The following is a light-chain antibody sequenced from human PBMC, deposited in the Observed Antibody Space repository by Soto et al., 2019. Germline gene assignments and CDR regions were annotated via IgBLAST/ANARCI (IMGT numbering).Light chain of an antibody. CDR3: SADPNNTLL. Sequence: QSALTPPDSVSGSPGLSITLSCSATSNDIGVYNYVSWYQQPPGKAVKLIIYHVSNRASVVSNRFSGSKSGNTASLTISGLQAEDEADYYCSADPNNTLLFGGGTKLTVL. V-gene: IGLV2-14*03. CDR1: SNDIGVYNY. J-gene: IGLJ2*01. CDR2: HVS.